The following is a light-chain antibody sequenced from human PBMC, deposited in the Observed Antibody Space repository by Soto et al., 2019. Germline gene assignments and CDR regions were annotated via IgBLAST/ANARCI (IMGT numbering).Light chain of an antibody. CDR1: DSNIGSNA. V-gene: IGLV1-44*01. J-gene: IGLJ3*02. CDR3: AGWDDSLNGVV. Sequence: QSVLTQPPSASGTPGQRVTISCSGSDSNIGSNAVDWYQQLPGTAPKLLIYSHNRRPSGVPDRFSGSKSGTSASLAISGLQSEDEADYYCAGWDDSLNGVVFGGGTKLTVL. CDR2: SHN.